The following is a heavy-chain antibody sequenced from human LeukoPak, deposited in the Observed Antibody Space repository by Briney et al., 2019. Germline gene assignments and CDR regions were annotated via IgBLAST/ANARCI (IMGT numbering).Heavy chain of an antibody. V-gene: IGHV3-74*01. Sequence: PGGSLRLSCAASGFTFSRYWMHWVRQAPGKGPVWVSRIKTDGSTTIYADSVKGRFTISRDNTRNTLYLQMNSLRAEDTAVYYCARAGDVLSVGENFFNKWGRGALVSVSS. CDR3: ARAGDVLSVGENFFNK. CDR2: IKTDGSTT. D-gene: IGHD3-3*01. J-gene: IGHJ4*02. CDR1: GFTFSRYW.